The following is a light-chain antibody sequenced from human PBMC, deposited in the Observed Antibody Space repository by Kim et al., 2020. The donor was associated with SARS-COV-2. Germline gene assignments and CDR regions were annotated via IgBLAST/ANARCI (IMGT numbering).Light chain of an antibody. Sequence: QSALTQPPSASGSPGQSVTVSCTGTSSDVGGYNYVSWYQQQPGKAPKLMIYEVSKRPSGVPDRFSGSKSGNTASLTVSGLQAEDEADYYCSSYAGSNKLVFGGGTQLTV. CDR2: EVS. CDR3: SSYAGSNKLV. CDR1: SSDVGGYNY. J-gene: IGLJ2*01. V-gene: IGLV2-8*01.